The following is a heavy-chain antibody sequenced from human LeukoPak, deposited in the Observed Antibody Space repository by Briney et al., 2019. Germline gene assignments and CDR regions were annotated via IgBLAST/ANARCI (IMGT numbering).Heavy chain of an antibody. V-gene: IGHV3-48*04. D-gene: IGHD3-3*01. CDR1: GFTFSSYS. CDR3: ARDLRFLEWFYDAFDI. Sequence: GGSLRLSCAASGFTFSSYSMNWVRQAPGKGLEWVSGISWNSGSIGYADSVKGRFTISRDNAKNSLYLQMNSLRAEDTAVYYCARDLRFLEWFYDAFDIWGQGTMVTVSS. J-gene: IGHJ3*02. CDR2: ISWNSGSI.